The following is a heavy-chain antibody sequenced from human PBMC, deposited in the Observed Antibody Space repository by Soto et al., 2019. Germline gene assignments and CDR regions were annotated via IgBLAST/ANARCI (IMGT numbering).Heavy chain of an antibody. V-gene: IGHV4-39*01. CDR3: SRRAPEGFDP. Sequence: SDTLSLTCTVSGGSFGSSAYCWGCMRRAPGKGLEWIGSINSSGSTFSNPSLKSRVTLSVDTSKNQFSLKLTSVTAADTALYYCSRRAPEGFDPWGQGTLVTVSS. J-gene: IGHJ5*02. CDR2: INSSGST. CDR1: GGSFGSSAYC.